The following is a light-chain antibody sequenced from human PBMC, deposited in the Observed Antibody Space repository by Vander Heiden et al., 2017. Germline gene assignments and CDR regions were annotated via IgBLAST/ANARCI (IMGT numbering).Light chain of an antibody. J-gene: IGKJ1*01. V-gene: IGKV4-1*01. CDR2: WAS. CDR3: QQYYNIPRT. Sequence: DSVMTQAPDSMAVSLGERATSNIKSSQGVAASSNNKNSLTWFQQKPGQPPKLLIYWASTRESGVPDRFSGSGSGTDFTLTISSLQAEDVAVYYCQQYYNIPRTFGQGTKVEIK. CDR1: QGVAASSNNKNS.